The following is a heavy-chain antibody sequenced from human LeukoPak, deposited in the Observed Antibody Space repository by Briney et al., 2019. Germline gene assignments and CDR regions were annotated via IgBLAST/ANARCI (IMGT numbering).Heavy chain of an antibody. CDR2: INHSGST. D-gene: IGHD4-17*01. CDR3: ALVASIPTVTTHRATSRYYGMDV. J-gene: IGHJ6*02. CDR1: GGSFSGYY. V-gene: IGHV4-34*01. Sequence: SETLSLTCAVYGGSFSGYYWSWIRQPPGKGLEWTGEINHSGSTNYNPSLKSRVTISVDTSKNQFSLKLSSVTAADTAVYYCALVASIPTVTTHRATSRYYGMDVWGQGTTVTVSS.